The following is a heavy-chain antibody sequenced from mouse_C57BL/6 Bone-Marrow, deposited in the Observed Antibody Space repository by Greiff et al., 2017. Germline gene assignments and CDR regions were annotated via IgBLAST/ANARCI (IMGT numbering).Heavy chain of an antibody. CDR3: ARGGNDGGYYFDY. V-gene: IGHV1-47*01. D-gene: IGHD1-1*02. J-gene: IGHJ2*01. Sequence: VQLQQSGAELVKPGASVKMSCKASGYTFTTYPIEWMKQNHGKSLEWIGNFHPYNDDTKYNEKLQGKATFTVEKSSSTVYLELSRLTSDDSAAYYCARGGNDGGYYFDYWGQGTTLTVSS. CDR1: GYTFTTYP. CDR2: FHPYNDDT.